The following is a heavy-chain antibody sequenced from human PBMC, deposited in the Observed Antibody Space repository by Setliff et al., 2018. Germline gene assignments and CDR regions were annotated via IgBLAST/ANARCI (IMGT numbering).Heavy chain of an antibody. CDR1: GYTLTELS. Sequence: ASVKVSCKVSGYTLTELSMHWVRQAPGKGLEWMGGFDPEDGETIYAQKFQGRVTMTEDTSTDTAYMELSSLRSEDTAVYYCATKDYDTSGYYRPFGFWGQGTQVTVSS. CDR3: ATKDYDTSGYYRPFGF. CDR2: FDPEDGET. V-gene: IGHV1-24*01. J-gene: IGHJ4*01. D-gene: IGHD3-22*01.